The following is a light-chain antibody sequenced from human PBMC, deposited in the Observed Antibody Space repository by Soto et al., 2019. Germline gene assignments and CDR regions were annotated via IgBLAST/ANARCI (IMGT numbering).Light chain of an antibody. CDR3: QQYNSVALLT. V-gene: IGKV1-5*03. CDR2: KAS. J-gene: IGKJ4*01. CDR1: QTISTW. Sequence: DIQGTQSPSTLSASVGDRVTITCRASQTISTWLAWYQQKPGKAPKLLIYKASNLESGVPSRFSGSGSGTEFTLTISSLQPDDFATYYCQQYNSVALLTFGGGTKVEIK.